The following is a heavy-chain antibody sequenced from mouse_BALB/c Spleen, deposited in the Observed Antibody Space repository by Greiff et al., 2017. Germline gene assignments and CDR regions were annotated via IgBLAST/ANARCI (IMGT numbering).Heavy chain of an antibody. CDR1: GFSLTSYG. J-gene: IGHJ2*01. V-gene: IGHV2-9*02. Sequence: LQESGPGLVAPSQSLSITCTVSGFSLTSYGVHWVRQPPGKGLEWLGVIWAGGSTNYNSALMSRLSISKDNSKSQVFLKMNSLQTDDTAMYYCARDRTTVAYYFDYWGQGTTLTVSS. D-gene: IGHD1-1*01. CDR3: ARDRTTVAYYFDY. CDR2: IWAGGST.